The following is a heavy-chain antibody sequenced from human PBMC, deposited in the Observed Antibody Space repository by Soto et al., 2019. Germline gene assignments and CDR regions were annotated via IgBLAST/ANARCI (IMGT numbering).Heavy chain of an antibody. CDR1: GGSIRSSNW. Sequence: PSETLSLTCAVSGGSIRSSNWWSWVRQPPGKGLEWIGEIYHSGSTNYNPSLKSRVTISVDKSKNQFSLKLSSVTAADTAVYYCARDRGRIAAAGTYYYYGTDVWGQGTTVTVS. CDR3: ARDRGRIAAAGTYYYYGTDV. V-gene: IGHV4-4*02. D-gene: IGHD6-13*01. J-gene: IGHJ6*02. CDR2: IYHSGST.